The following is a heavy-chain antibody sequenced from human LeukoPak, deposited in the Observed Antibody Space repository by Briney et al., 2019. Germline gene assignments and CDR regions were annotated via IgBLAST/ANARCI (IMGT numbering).Heavy chain of an antibody. J-gene: IGHJ4*02. Sequence: ASVTVSCKASGFTFTSSSIQWIRQARGQRLEWIGWIVGDSTDTYYAQRFQERVTIARDMSTSTAYLELSSLRSEDTAVYYCAADPDTTMAFDCWGQGTLVTVSS. V-gene: IGHV1-58*02. CDR1: GFTFTSSS. CDR2: IVGDSTDT. D-gene: IGHD5-18*01. CDR3: AADPDTTMAFDC.